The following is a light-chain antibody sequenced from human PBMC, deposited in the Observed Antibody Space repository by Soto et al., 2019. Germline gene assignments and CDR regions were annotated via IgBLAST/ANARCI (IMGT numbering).Light chain of an antibody. CDR2: EVS. CDR1: SSDVGGYNY. CDR3: SSYTSSSTLYV. Sequence: QSVLTQPASVSGSPGQSITISCTGTSSDVGGYNYVSWYQQHPGKAPKLMIYEVSNRPSGVSNRFSGSKSGNTASLTISGLPAGDEADYYCSSYTSSSTLYVFGTGTKVTVL. J-gene: IGLJ1*01. V-gene: IGLV2-14*01.